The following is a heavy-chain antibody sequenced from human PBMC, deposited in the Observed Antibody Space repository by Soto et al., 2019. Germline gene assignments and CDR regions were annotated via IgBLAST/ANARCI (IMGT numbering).Heavy chain of an antibody. CDR3: ARDARTADYDY. Sequence: EVQLVESGGGLVQPGGSLRLSCAVSGFTFSSHAMNWVRQAPGKGLEWVAYIHSIRSSIYYADSVKGRFTISRDNAKNLLYHHMDSQRAEDKDLDYCARDARTADYDYWGEGTFVTASS. D-gene: IGHD5-12*01. CDR1: GFTFSSHA. V-gene: IGHV3-48*01. J-gene: IGHJ4*02. CDR2: IHSIRSSI.